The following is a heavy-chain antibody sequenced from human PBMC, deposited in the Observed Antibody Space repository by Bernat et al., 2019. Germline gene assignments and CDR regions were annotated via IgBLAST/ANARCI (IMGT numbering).Heavy chain of an antibody. Sequence: QVQLQESGPGLVKPSQTLSLTCTVSGGSISSGSYYWSWIRQPAGKGLEWIGRIYTSGSTNYNPSLKSRVTISVDTSKNQFSLKLSSVTAADTVVYYCAREYTVTTLDSENQNNWGQGTLVTVSS. J-gene: IGHJ4*02. CDR3: AREYTVTTLDSENQNN. V-gene: IGHV4-61*02. CDR1: GGSISSGSYY. D-gene: IGHD4-17*01. CDR2: IYTSGST.